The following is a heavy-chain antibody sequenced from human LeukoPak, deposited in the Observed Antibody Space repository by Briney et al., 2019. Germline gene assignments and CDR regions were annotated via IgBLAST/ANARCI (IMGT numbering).Heavy chain of an antibody. CDR1: GGSISSSSYY. J-gene: IGHJ4*02. V-gene: IGHV4-39*07. Sequence: SETLSLTCTVSGGSISSSSYYWGWIRQPPGKGLGWIGSIYYSGSTYYNPSLKSRVTISVDTSKNQFSLKLSSVTAADTAVYYCARDIYSSGWYVDYWGQGTLVTVSS. D-gene: IGHD6-19*01. CDR3: ARDIYSSGWYVDY. CDR2: IYYSGST.